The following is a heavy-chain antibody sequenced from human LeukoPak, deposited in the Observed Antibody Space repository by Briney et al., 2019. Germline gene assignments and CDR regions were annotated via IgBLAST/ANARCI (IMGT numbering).Heavy chain of an antibody. J-gene: IGHJ6*03. CDR2: ISGSGGSI. CDR3: AKGYDTTYYHYYFMDV. CDR1: GFTFSSYG. Sequence: GGSLRLSCAASGFTFSSYGMSWVRQAPGKGLEWVPAISGSGGSIYYADSVKGRFTISRDNSKNTLYLQMNSLRAEDTAVYYCAKGYDTTYYHYYFMDVWGKGTTVTISS. V-gene: IGHV3-23*01. D-gene: IGHD2-2*01.